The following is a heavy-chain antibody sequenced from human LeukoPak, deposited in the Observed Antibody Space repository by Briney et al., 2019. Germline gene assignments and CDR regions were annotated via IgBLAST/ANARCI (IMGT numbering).Heavy chain of an antibody. CDR3: AKAYSGYDRFDY. D-gene: IGHD5-12*01. J-gene: IGHJ4*02. CDR2: ISASGGGT. CDR1: GFTFSSHA. Sequence: GGSLRLSCAATGFTFSSHAMSWVRQPPGKGLEWVSAISASGGGTYYADSVKGRFSISRDNSKNTLYLQMNSLRAEDTAVYYCAKAYSGYDRFDYWGQGTLVTVSS. V-gene: IGHV3-23*01.